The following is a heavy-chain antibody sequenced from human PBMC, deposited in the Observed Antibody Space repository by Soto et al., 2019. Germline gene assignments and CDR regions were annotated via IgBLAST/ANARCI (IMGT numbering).Heavy chain of an antibody. J-gene: IGHJ5*02. CDR2: INSYNGNT. Sequence: QVPLVQSGAEVKKPGASVKVSCKASGYTFTSYGISWVRQAPGQGLEWMGWINSYNGNTNYAQKLQGRVTMTTDTSTITASMELRRLRSDDTAVYYFARVLPPFDPWGQGTLVTVSS. CDR1: GYTFTSYG. CDR3: ARVLPPFDP. V-gene: IGHV1-18*01.